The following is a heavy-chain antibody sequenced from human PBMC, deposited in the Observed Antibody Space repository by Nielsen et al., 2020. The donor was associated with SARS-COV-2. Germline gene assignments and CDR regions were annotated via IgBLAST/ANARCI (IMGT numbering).Heavy chain of an antibody. V-gene: IGHV1-69*13. J-gene: IGHJ6*02. D-gene: IGHD2-8*01. CDR2: IIPILGTT. Sequence: SVKVSCKASGGTFGSYAISWVRQAPGQGLEWMGGIIPILGTTDYARKFQGRVTITADESTSTAYMELSSLRSEDTALYYCARDGWGGYCTTRVCPGVDPDNYYFHYTMDIWGQGTMVTVSS. CDR1: GGTFGSYA. CDR3: ARDGWGGYCTTRVCPGVDPDNYYFHYTMDI.